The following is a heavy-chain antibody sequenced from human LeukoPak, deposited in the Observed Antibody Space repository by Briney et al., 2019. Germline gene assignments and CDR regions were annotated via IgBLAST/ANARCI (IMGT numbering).Heavy chain of an antibody. Sequence: GGSLRLSCAASGFTFSSYGMNWVRQAPGKGLEWVSSISSSSSYIYYADSVKGRFTISRDNAKNSLYLQMNSLRAEDTAVYYCARDLGGSDGYIDYWGQGTLVTVSS. CDR2: ISSSSSYI. V-gene: IGHV3-21*01. CDR1: GFTFSSYG. J-gene: IGHJ4*02. D-gene: IGHD5-18*01. CDR3: ARDLGGSDGYIDY.